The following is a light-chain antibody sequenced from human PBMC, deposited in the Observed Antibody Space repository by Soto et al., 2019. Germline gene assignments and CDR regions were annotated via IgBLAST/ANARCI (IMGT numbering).Light chain of an antibody. CDR1: QCFXED. Sequence: QSATAVSAAISDTLTLDCRTSQCFXEDFDWYQQKPGKVPKFLXYKASTLKSGGPSRLSGSGSVTEFTRPISSRQPDYCATYYCQQNNRSSVAFGQGTKVDIK. V-gene: IGKV1-5*03. CDR2: KAS. J-gene: IGKJ1*01. CDR3: QQNNRSSVA.